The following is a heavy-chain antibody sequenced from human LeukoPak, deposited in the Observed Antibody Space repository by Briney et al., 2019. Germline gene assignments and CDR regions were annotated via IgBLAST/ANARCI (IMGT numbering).Heavy chain of an antibody. V-gene: IGHV3-23*01. J-gene: IGHJ4*02. CDR3: AKGSYYDSSGSFYFDY. D-gene: IGHD3-22*01. CDR1: GFTFSSYA. Sequence: PGGSLRVSCAASGFTFSSYAMKWVRQDPGKGLEWVSGLSGSGDNTYYADSGRGRFTISRDNSKNTLYVQVNSLGTEDTAAYYCAKGSYYDSSGSFYFDYWGQGTLVTVSS. CDR2: LSGSGDNT.